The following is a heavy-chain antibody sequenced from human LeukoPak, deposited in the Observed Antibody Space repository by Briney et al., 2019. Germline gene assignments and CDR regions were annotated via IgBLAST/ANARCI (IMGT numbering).Heavy chain of an antibody. D-gene: IGHD1-26*01. CDR3: ARIVGATTFPYYYYYMDV. J-gene: IGHJ6*03. CDR2: IYHSGST. V-gene: IGHV4-38-2*02. Sequence: SETLSLTRTVSGYSISSGYYWGWIRQPPGKGLEWIGSIYHSGSTYYNPSLKSRVTISVDTSKNQFSLKLSSVTAADTAVYYCARIVGATTFPYYYYYMDVWGKGTTVTVSS. CDR1: GYSISSGYY.